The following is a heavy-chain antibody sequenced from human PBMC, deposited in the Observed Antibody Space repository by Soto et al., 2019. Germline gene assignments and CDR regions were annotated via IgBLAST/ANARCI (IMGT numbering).Heavy chain of an antibody. V-gene: IGHV1-18*01. CDR3: ARDRDWGTGGHCHPEWYFDF. CDR2: ISTAKGIT. D-gene: IGHD7-27*01. J-gene: IGHJ2*01. Sequence: VQLVQSGAEVKEPGASVKVTCKASGYTFINFGITWVRQAPGQGLEWVGWISTAKGITTYGEKFQGRVTMTADTATTTAYTGMGCLNSGGTGFYYRARDRDWGTGGHCHPEWYFDFGGRGTLVPVSP. CDR1: GYTFINFG.